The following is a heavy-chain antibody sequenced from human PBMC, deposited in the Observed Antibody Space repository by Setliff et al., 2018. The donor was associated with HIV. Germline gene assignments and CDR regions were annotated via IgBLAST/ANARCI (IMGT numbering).Heavy chain of an antibody. J-gene: IGHJ4*02. CDR1: GDSISSSAYY. CDR3: ARDNYDYVWGSYRYSLDY. V-gene: IGHV4-39*07. Sequence: SETLSLTCTVSGDSISSSAYYWGWIRQPPGKGLEWIGSMHNSGSTYYNPSVKSRVTISVDTSKNQFSLKLSSVTAADTAVYYCARDNYDYVWGSYRYSLDYWGQGTLVTVPQ. CDR2: MHNSGST. D-gene: IGHD3-16*02.